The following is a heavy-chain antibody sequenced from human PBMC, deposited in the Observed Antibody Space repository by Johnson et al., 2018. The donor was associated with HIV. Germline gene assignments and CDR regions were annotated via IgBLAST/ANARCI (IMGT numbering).Heavy chain of an antibody. J-gene: IGHJ3*02. CDR1: GFTFSSYA. Sequence: QVQLVESGGGVVQPGRSLRLSCAASGFTFSSYAMHWVRQAPGKGLEWVAVISYDGSNKYYADSVKGRFTISRDNSKNTLYLQMNSRRAEDSAVYYCASDWGSRHAFDIWGQGTMVTVSS. CDR3: ASDWGSRHAFDI. V-gene: IGHV3-30*04. CDR2: ISYDGSNK. D-gene: IGHD7-27*01.